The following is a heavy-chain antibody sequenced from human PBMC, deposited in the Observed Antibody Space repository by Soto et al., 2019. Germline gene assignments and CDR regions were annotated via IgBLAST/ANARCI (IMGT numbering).Heavy chain of an antibody. CDR2: ISGSGGST. CDR1: GFTFSSYA. D-gene: IGHD6-19*01. CDR3: AKGGEYSSGGDNFDY. Sequence: PGGSLRLSCAASGFTFSSYAMSWVRQAPGKGLEWVSAISGSGGSTYYADSVKGRFTISRDNSKNTLYLQMNSLRAEDTAVYYFAKGGEYSSGGDNFDYWGQGTLVTVSS. V-gene: IGHV3-23*01. J-gene: IGHJ4*02.